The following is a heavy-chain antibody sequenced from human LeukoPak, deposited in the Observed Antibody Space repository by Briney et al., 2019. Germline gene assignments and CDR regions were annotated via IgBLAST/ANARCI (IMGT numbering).Heavy chain of an antibody. CDR1: GFTVSSNY. V-gene: IGHV3-66*01. J-gene: IGHJ3*02. CDR3: ARDKTYYDYVWGSYRSDAFDI. CDR2: IYSGGST. Sequence: PGGSLRLSCAASGFTVSSNYMSWVRQAPGKGLEWVSVIYSGGSTYYADSVKGRFTISRDNSKNTLYLQMNSLRAEDTAVYYCARDKTYYDYVWGSYRSDAFDIWGQGTMFTVSS. D-gene: IGHD3-16*02.